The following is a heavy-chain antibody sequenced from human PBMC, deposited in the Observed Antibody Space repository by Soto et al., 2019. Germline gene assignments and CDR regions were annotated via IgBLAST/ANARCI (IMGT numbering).Heavy chain of an antibody. CDR1: GGSLSNYN. CDR2: IYSNGKA. D-gene: IGHD2-2*01. CDR3: ARERTYQLSGDDTLDI. J-gene: IGHJ3*02. Sequence: QVQLQESGPGLVRPSETLSLTCTVSGGSLSNYNWNWVRQSAGKGLEWIGRIYSNGKAYYNPSLKSRVTMSLDKLNNLVSLRLSSVTAADTAKYYCARERTYQLSGDDTLDIWGLGTMVTVSS. V-gene: IGHV4-4*07.